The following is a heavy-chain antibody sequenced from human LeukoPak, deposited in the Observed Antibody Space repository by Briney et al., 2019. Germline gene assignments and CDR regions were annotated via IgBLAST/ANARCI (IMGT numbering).Heavy chain of an antibody. CDR1: GGTFSSYA. J-gene: IGHJ3*02. Sequence: ASVKVSCKASGGTFSSYAISWVRQAPGQGLEWMGGIIPIFGTANYAQKFQGRVTITADKSTSTAYMELSSLRSEDTAVYYCARQYGGNASGAFDIWGQGTMVTVSS. CDR3: ARQYGGNASGAFDI. V-gene: IGHV1-69*06. D-gene: IGHD4-23*01. CDR2: IIPIFGTA.